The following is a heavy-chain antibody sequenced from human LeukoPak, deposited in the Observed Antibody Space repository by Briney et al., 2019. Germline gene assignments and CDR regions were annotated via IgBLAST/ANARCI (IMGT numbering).Heavy chain of an antibody. CDR2: IYTSGST. CDR3: AAGDSGYDPNWFDP. Sequence: SETLSLTCTVSGGSISSYCWSWLRQPAGKGLEWIGRIYTSGSTNYNPSLKSRVTMSVDTSKNQFSLKLSSVTAADTAVYYCAAGDSGYDPNWFDPWGQGTLVTVSS. D-gene: IGHD5-12*01. CDR1: GGSISSYC. V-gene: IGHV4-4*07. J-gene: IGHJ5*02.